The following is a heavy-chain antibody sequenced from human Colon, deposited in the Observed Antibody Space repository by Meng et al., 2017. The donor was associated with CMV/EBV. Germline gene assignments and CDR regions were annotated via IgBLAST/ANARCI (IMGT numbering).Heavy chain of an antibody. CDR2: IDHTGTT. CDR3: ARAFWSGYSAFGP. J-gene: IGHJ5*02. V-gene: IGHV4-61*01. Sequence: SETLSLTCSVSRGSVNSGSFHWTWIRQAPGKGLEWIGHIDHTGTTEFNPALKSRLSMSVDTSKNQFSLTLTSVTAADTGMYYCARAFWSGYSAFGPWGQGIAVTVSS. CDR1: RGSVNSGSFH. D-gene: IGHD3-3*01.